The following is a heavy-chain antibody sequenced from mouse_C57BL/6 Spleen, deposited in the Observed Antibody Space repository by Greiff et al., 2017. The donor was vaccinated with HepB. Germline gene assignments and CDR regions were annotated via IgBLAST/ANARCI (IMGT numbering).Heavy chain of an antibody. V-gene: IGHV1-81*01. CDR2: IYPRSGNT. Sequence: QVQLQQSGAELARPGASVKLSCKASGYTFTSYGISWVKQRTGQGLEWIGEIYPRSGNTYYNEKFKGKATLTADKSSSTAYMELRSLTSADSAVYFCAREEDYYGSSYAMDYWGQGPSVTVSS. D-gene: IGHD1-1*01. CDR3: AREEDYYGSSYAMDY. CDR1: GYTFTSYG. J-gene: IGHJ4*01.